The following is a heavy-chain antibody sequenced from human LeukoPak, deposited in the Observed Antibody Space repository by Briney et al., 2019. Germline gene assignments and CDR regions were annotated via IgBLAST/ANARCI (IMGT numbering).Heavy chain of an antibody. Sequence: SETLSLTCAVYGGSFSGYYWSWIRQPPGKGLEWIGEINHSGSTNYNPSLKSRVTISVDTSKNQFSLKLSSVTAADTAVYYCARDLGPLRYSDWSSYFDYWGQGTLVTVSS. V-gene: IGHV4-34*01. J-gene: IGHJ4*02. CDR2: INHSGST. CDR3: ARDLGPLRYSDWSSYFDY. CDR1: GGSFSGYY. D-gene: IGHD3-9*01.